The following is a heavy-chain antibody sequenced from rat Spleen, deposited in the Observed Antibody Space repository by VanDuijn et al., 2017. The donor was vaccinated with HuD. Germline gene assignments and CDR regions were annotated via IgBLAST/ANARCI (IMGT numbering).Heavy chain of an antibody. CDR3: ARHGHPSYFDY. CDR1: GFTFSDYY. V-gene: IGHV5-29*01. CDR2: ISYDGRNT. D-gene: IGHD3-8*01. Sequence: EVRLVESDGGLVQPGRSLKLSCAASGFTFSDYYMAWVRQAPAKGLEWVATISYDGRNTYYGDSVMGRFTISRDNAKSILYLQMDSLRSEDTATYYCARHGHPSYFDYWGQGVMVTVSS. J-gene: IGHJ2*01.